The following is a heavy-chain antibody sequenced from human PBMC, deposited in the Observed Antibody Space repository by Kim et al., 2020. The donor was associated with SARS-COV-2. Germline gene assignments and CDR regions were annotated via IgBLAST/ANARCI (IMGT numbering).Heavy chain of an antibody. CDR2: ISWNSGTI. V-gene: IGHV3-9*01. CDR1: GFTFDDYA. Sequence: GGSLRLSCAASGFTFDDYAMHWVRQAPGKGLEWVSGISWNSGTIGYADSVKGRFTISRDNAKNTLYLQMNSLRTEDTALYYCAKAKTTMFQGVVYGRDF. J-gene: IGHJ6*01. CDR3: AKAKTTMFQGVVYGRDF. D-gene: IGHD3-10*01.